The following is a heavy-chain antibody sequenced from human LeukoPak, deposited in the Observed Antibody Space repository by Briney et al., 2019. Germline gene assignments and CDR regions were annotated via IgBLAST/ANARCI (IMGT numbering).Heavy chain of an antibody. D-gene: IGHD4-17*01. CDR2: MNPNSGNT. Sequence: ASVKVSCKASGYTFTSYDINWVRQATGQGLEWMGWMNPNSGNTGYAQKFQGRVTMTRNTSISTAYMELSSLRSEDTAVYYCAREGLTTVIPDYWGQGTLVTVSS. J-gene: IGHJ4*02. V-gene: IGHV1-8*01. CDR1: GYTFTSYD. CDR3: AREGLTTVIPDY.